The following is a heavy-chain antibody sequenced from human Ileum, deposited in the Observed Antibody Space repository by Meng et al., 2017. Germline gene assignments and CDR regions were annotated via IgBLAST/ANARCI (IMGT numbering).Heavy chain of an antibody. D-gene: IGHD1-26*01. Sequence: GPLVGSGGGVVQPGRSLRLSCAASGFTFSSYGMHWVRQAPGKGLEWVAVIWHDGKNKYYGDSVKDRFTISRDNSKNILYLQLTSLTAEDTAVYYCARDPGREGPIDYWGQGTLVTVSS. V-gene: IGHV3-33*01. CDR2: IWHDGKNK. CDR1: GFTFSSYG. CDR3: ARDPGREGPIDY. J-gene: IGHJ4*02.